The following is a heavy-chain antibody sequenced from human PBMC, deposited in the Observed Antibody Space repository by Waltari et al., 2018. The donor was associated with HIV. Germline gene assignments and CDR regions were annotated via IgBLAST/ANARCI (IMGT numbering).Heavy chain of an antibody. CDR3: ANRSNSGYFDY. D-gene: IGHD6-19*01. V-gene: IGHV4-34*01. Sequence: QVQLQQWGAGLLKPSETLSLTCAVYGGSFSGYYWSWIRQPPGKGLEWIGEINHSGSTSYNPSLKSRVTISVDTSKNQFSLKLSSVTAADTAVYYCANRSNSGYFDYWGQGTLVTVSS. CDR2: INHSGST. CDR1: GGSFSGYY. J-gene: IGHJ4*02.